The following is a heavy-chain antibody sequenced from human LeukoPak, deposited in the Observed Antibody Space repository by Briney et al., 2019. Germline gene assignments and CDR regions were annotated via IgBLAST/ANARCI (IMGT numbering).Heavy chain of an antibody. D-gene: IGHD6-13*01. CDR3: ARGLYSSSWYSYYYYYMDV. CDR2: MNPNNGNT. V-gene: IGHV1-8*01. CDR1: GYTFTSYD. Sequence: GASVKVSCKASGYTFTSYDINWVRQATGQGLEWMGWMNPNNGNTGYAQKFQGRVTMTRNTSISTAYMELSSLRSEDTAVYYCARGLYSSSWYSYYYYYMDVWGKGTTVTISS. J-gene: IGHJ6*03.